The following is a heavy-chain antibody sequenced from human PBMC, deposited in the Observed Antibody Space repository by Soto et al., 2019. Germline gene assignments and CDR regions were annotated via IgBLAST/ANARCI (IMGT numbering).Heavy chain of an antibody. CDR2: FRTGADDGTT. Sequence: LRLSCEGSGFTFSSYSMSWVRQAPGKGLEWVSGFRTGADDGTTYYADSVKGRFTISRDISKNTLFLQMNSLRAEDTAIYYCAKKVNSGPGSQYFDYWGQGTLVTVSS. J-gene: IGHJ4*02. V-gene: IGHV3-23*01. CDR1: GFTFSSYS. CDR3: AKKVNSGPGSQYFDY. D-gene: IGHD3-10*01.